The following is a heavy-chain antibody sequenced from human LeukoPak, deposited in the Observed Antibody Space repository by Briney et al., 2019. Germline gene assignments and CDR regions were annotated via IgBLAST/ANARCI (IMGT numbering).Heavy chain of an antibody. CDR3: ARHMAYYDFWSGYSPLDY. CDR1: GGSISSYY. Sequence: SETLSLTCTVSGGSISSYYWSWIRQPPGKGLEWIGYTYYSGGTNYNPSLKSRVTISVDTSKNQFSLKLSSVTAADTAVYYCARHMAYYDFWSGYSPLDYWGQGTLVTVSS. V-gene: IGHV4-59*08. CDR2: TYYSGGT. D-gene: IGHD3-3*01. J-gene: IGHJ4*02.